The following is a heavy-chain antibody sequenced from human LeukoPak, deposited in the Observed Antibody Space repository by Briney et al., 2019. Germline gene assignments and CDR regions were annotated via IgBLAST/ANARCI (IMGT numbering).Heavy chain of an antibody. J-gene: IGHJ4*02. Sequence: GGSLRLSCGASGFTFSSHWMSWVRQAPGKGLEWVAIINPDGSWGTFVDSVKGRFTISRDNAKNSLYLQMNSLRAEDTAVYYCARVEFPVFQGEDYWGQGTLVTVSS. CDR1: GFTFSSHW. CDR2: INPDGSWG. D-gene: IGHD1-1*01. V-gene: IGHV3-7*01. CDR3: ARVEFPVFQGEDY.